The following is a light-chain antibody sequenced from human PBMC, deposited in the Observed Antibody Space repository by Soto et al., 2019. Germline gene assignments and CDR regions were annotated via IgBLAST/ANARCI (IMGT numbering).Light chain of an antibody. CDR2: RND. V-gene: IGLV1-47*01. J-gene: IGLJ3*02. Sequence: QSVLTQPPSASGTPGQRVTISCSGSSSNIGSNYGYWYQQLPGTAPKLLIYRNDQRPSGVPDRFSGSKSGTSASLAISGLRSGVGGDYFCAAGDASLSAWVFGGGTKLTVL. CDR1: SSNIGSNY. CDR3: AAGDASLSAWV.